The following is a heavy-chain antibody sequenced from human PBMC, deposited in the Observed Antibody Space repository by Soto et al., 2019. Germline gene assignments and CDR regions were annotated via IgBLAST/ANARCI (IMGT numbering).Heavy chain of an antibody. CDR2: IIPIFGTA. CDR1: GGTVSRYA. V-gene: IGHV1-69*01. J-gene: IGHJ5*02. CDR3: ARAIVGPTTTGWLDP. Sequence: QVQLVQSGAEVKKPGSWVKVSCKASGGTVSRYAISWVRQAPGQGLEWMGGIIPIFGTANYAQKFQGRVTITADESTSTAYMELSSLRFEDTAVYYCARAIVGPTTTGWLDPWGQGTLVTVSS. D-gene: IGHD1-26*01.